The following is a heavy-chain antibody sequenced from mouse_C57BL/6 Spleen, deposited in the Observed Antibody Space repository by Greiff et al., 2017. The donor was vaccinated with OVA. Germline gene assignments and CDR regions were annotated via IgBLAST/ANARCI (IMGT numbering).Heavy chain of an antibody. CDR2: IHPNSGST. CDR1: GYTFTSYW. CDR3: ALDSSGYDYYAMDY. Sequence: QVHVKQPGAELVKPGASVKLSCKASGYTFTSYWMHWVKQRPGQGLEWIGMIHPNSGSTNYNEKFKSKATLTVDKSSSTAYMQLSSLTSEDSAVYYCALDSSGYDYYAMDYWGQGTSVTVSS. V-gene: IGHV1-64*01. D-gene: IGHD3-2*02. J-gene: IGHJ4*01.